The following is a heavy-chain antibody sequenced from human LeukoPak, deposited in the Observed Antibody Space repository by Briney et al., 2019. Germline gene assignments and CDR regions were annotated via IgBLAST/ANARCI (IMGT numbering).Heavy chain of an antibody. CDR3: AKGHYYDSSGYYGPFDY. D-gene: IGHD3-22*01. V-gene: IGHV3-23*01. CDR1: GFTFSSYA. Sequence: GGSLRLSCAASGFTFSSYAMSWVRQAPGKGLEWVSAISGSGGSTYYADSVKGRFTISRDNSKNTLYLQMNSLRAEDTAVYYCAKGHYYDSSGYYGPFDYWGQGTLVTVSS. CDR2: ISGSGGST. J-gene: IGHJ4*02.